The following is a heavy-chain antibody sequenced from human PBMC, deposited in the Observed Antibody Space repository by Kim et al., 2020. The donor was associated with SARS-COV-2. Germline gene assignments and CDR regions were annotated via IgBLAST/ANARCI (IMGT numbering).Heavy chain of an antibody. Sequence: SVKVSCKASGGTFSSYAISWVRQAPGQGLEWMGGIIPIFGTANYAQKFQGRVTITADESTSTAYMELSSLRSEDTAVYYCARGGYYYDSSGYLMGVWGQGTTVTVSS. CDR1: GGTFSSYA. CDR3: ARGGYYYDSSGYLMGV. V-gene: IGHV1-69*13. D-gene: IGHD3-22*01. J-gene: IGHJ6*02. CDR2: IIPIFGTA.